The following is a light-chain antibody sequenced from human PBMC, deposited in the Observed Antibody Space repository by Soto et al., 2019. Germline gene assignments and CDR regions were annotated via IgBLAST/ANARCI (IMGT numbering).Light chain of an antibody. J-gene: IGLJ7*01. CDR2: EVS. Sequence: QSALTQPPSASGSLGQSVTISCTGTSGDVGRYNFVSWYQQQPGKAPKVIINEVSKRPSGVPDRFSGSKSGDTASLTVSGVQAEDEADYYCISYAGQAVGYVFGGGTQLTVL. CDR1: SGDVGRYNF. V-gene: IGLV2-8*01. CDR3: ISYAGQAVGYV.